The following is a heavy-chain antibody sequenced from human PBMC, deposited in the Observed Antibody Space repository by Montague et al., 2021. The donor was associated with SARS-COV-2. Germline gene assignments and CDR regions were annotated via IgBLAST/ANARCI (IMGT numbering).Heavy chain of an antibody. Sequence: SLRLSCAASGFTFSSYAMHWVRQAPGKGLEWVAVISYDGSNKYYADSVKGRFTISRDNSKNTLYLQINSLRAEDTAVYYCARDSGAQMDVWGQGTTVTVSS. D-gene: IGHD6-25*01. CDR2: ISYDGSNK. V-gene: IGHV3-30-3*01. CDR3: ARDSGAQMDV. CDR1: GFTFSSYA. J-gene: IGHJ6*02.